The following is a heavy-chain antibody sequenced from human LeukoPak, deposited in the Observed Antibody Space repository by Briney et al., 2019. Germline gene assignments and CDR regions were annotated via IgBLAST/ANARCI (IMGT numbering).Heavy chain of an antibody. CDR2: FDPEDGET. V-gene: IGHV1-24*01. Sequence: GASVKVSCKVSGYTLTELSMHWVRQAPGKGLEWMGGFDPEDGETIYAQKFQGRVTMTEDTSTDTAYMELSSLRSEDTAVYYCATGPDSSTSWNYWGQGTLVTVSS. CDR3: ATGPDSSTSWNY. D-gene: IGHD2-2*01. CDR1: GYTLTELS. J-gene: IGHJ4*02.